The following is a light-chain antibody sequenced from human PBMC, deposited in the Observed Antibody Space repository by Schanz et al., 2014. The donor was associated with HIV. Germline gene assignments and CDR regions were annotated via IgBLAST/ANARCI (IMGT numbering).Light chain of an antibody. J-gene: IGLJ3*02. V-gene: IGLV2-14*03. CDR2: DVS. Sequence: QSVLTQPASVSGSPGQSTTISCTGTSSDVGGYNYVSWYQQHPDKVPKLMIYDVSNRPSGVSNRFSGSKSGNTASLTISGLQAEDEADYYCSSYTSSSTVVFGGGTKLTVL. CDR1: SSDVGGYNY. CDR3: SSYTSSSTVV.